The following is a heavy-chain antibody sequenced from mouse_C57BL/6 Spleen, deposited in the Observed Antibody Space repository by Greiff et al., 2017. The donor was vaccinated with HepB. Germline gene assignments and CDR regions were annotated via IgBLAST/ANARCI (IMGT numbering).Heavy chain of an antibody. D-gene: IGHD2-3*01. CDR1: GYTFPSYW. J-gene: IGHJ4*01. Sequence: QVQLQQPGTELVKPGASVKLSCKASGYTFPSYWMHWVKQRPGQGLEWIGNINPSNGGTNYNEKFKRKATLTVDKSSSTAYMQRSSLTSEDSAVYYCARDDGYPYYYAMDYWGQGTSVTVSS. CDR3: ARDDGYPYYYAMDY. V-gene: IGHV1-53*01. CDR2: INPSNGGT.